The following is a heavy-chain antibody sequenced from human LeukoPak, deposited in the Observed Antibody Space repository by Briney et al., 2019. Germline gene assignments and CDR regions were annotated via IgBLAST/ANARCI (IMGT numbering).Heavy chain of an antibody. CDR3: ARLGRIYYYYYYYMDV. Sequence: GESLKISCQGSGYSFTSYWIGWVRQLPGKGLEWMGIIYPGDSDTRYSPSFQGQVTISADKSISTAYLQWSSLKASDTAMYYCARLGRIYYYYYYYMDVWGKGTTVTVSS. CDR1: GYSFTSYW. CDR2: IYPGDSDT. J-gene: IGHJ6*03. V-gene: IGHV5-51*01. D-gene: IGHD1-14*01.